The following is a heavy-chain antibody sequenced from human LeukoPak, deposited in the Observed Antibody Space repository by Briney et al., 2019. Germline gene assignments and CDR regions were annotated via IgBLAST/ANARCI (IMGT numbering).Heavy chain of an antibody. D-gene: IGHD2-2*01. V-gene: IGHV4-34*01. CDR1: GGSISSYY. Sequence: SETLSFTCTVSGGSISSYYWSWIRQPPGKGLEWIGEINHSGSTNYKPSLKSRVTISVDTSKNQFSLKLSSVTAADTAVYYCARVPYCSSTSCYPYNWFDPWGQGTLVTVSS. CDR3: ARVPYCSSTSCYPYNWFDP. CDR2: INHSGST. J-gene: IGHJ5*02.